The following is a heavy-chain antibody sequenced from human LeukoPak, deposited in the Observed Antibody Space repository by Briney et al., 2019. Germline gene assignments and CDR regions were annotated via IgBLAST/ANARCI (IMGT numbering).Heavy chain of an antibody. Sequence: PGGSLRLSCAVSGFSFSSYWVHWVRQAPGKGLVWVSRFNGDGSTTTYADSVKGRFTISRDNAKNTLYPQMNSLRAEDTAVYYCARDYYYGMDVWGQGTTVTVSS. CDR1: GFSFSSYW. CDR2: FNGDGSTT. J-gene: IGHJ6*02. V-gene: IGHV3-74*01. CDR3: ARDYYYGMDV.